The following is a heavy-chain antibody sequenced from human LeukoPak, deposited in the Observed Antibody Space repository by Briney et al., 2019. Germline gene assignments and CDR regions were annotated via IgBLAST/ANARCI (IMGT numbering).Heavy chain of an antibody. D-gene: IGHD2-21*01. J-gene: IGHJ3*02. CDR3: SKGLGVVIAIPHAFDI. CDR1: GFTFSSYG. Sequence: GGSLSLSCAASGFTFSSYGMHWVRRAPGKGLEGVAFIRCDGSNKYYADSVKGRFTISRDNSKNTLYLQMNSLRAEDTAVYYCSKGLGVVIAIPHAFDIWGQGTMVTVSS. CDR2: IRCDGSNK. V-gene: IGHV3-30*02.